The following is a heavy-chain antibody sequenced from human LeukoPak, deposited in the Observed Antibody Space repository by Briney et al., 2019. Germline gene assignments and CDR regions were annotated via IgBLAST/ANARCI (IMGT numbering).Heavy chain of an antibody. CDR1: GFTFSSYA. CDR3: AKSPQKVGATYFDY. CDR2: ISGSGGST. Sequence: PGASLRLSCAASGFTFSSYAMSWVRQAPGKGLEWVSGISGSGGSTYYADSVKGRFTISRDNSKNTLCLQMNSLRAEDTAVYYCAKSPQKVGATYFDYWGQGTLVTVSS. J-gene: IGHJ4*02. D-gene: IGHD1-26*01. V-gene: IGHV3-23*01.